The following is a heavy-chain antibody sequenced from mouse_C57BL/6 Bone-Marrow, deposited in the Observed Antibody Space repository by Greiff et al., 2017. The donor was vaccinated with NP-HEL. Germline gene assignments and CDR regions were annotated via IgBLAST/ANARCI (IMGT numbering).Heavy chain of an antibody. CDR2: INPGSGGT. CDR1: GYAFTNYL. V-gene: IGHV1-54*01. Sequence: QVQLQQSGAELVRPGTSVKVSCKASGYAFTNYLIEWVKQRPGQGLEWIGVINPGSGGTNYNEKFKGKAKLTADKSSSTAYMQLSSLTSEDSAVYFCARRFAYWGQGTLVTVSA. CDR3: ARRFAY. J-gene: IGHJ3*01.